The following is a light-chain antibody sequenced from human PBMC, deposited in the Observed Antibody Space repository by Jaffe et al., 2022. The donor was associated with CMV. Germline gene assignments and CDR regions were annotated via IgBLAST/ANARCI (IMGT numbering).Light chain of an antibody. Sequence: DIQMTQSPSSLSASVGDRVTITCQASQDISNFLNWYQQKPGKAPKLLISDASNSETGVPSRFSGSGSGTDFTFTISSLQPEDIATYYCQQYDSLPTFGGGTKVEIK. CDR2: DAS. J-gene: IGKJ4*01. V-gene: IGKV1-33*01. CDR3: QQYDSLPT. CDR1: QDISNF.